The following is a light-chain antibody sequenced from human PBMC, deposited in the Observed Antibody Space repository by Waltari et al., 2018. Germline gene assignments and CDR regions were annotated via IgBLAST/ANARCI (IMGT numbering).Light chain of an antibody. CDR1: SSDVGGYNY. J-gene: IGLJ2*01. CDR2: DVS. Sequence: QSALTQPRSVSGSPGQSVTISRTGPSSDVGGYNYFPCYQQHPGKAPKLMIYDVSKRPSGVPDRFSGSKSGNTASLTISGLQTEDEADYYCCSFAGSHTYVVFGGGTKLTVL. CDR3: CSFAGSHTYVV. V-gene: IGLV2-11*01.